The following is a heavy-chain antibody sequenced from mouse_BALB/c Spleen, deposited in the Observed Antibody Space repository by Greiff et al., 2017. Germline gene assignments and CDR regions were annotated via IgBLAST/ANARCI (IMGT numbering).Heavy chain of an antibody. CDR3: VREGGNLAY. V-gene: IGHV2-9-2*01. J-gene: IGHJ3*01. Sequence: QVQLQQSGPGLVAPSQSLSITCTVSGFSLTSYDISWIRQPPGKGLEWLGVIWTGGGTNYNSAFMSRLRISKDNSKSQVFLKMNSLQTDDTAIYYCVREGGNLAYWGQGTLVTVSA. CDR1: GFSLTSYD. CDR2: IWTGGGT. D-gene: IGHD2-1*01.